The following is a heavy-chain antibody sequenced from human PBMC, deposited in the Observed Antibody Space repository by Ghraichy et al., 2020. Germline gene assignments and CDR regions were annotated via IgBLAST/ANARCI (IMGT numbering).Heavy chain of an antibody. Sequence: SQTLSLTCAVYGGSFSGYYWSWIRQPPGKGLEWIGEINHSGSTNYNPSLKSRVTISVDTSKNQFSLKLSSVTAADTAVYYCAREKGSGYSSGWFGFDYWGQGTLVTVSS. CDR2: INHSGST. J-gene: IGHJ4*02. V-gene: IGHV4-34*01. CDR1: GGSFSGYY. D-gene: IGHD6-19*01. CDR3: AREKGSGYSSGWFGFDY.